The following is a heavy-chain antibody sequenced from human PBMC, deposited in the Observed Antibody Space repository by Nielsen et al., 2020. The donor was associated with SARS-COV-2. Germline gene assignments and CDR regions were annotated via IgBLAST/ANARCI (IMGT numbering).Heavy chain of an antibody. V-gene: IGHV4-61*02. J-gene: IGHJ6*02. D-gene: IGHD3-3*01. CDR3: ASGYDFWSGFGVLEYYGMDV. Sequence: SETLSLTCTVSGGSISSGGYYWSWIRQPAGKGLEWIGRIYATGSTSYNPSLKSRVTISVDTSKNQFSLKLGFVTAADTAVYYCASGYDFWSGFGVLEYYGMDVWGQGTTVTVSS. CDR2: IYATGST. CDR1: GGSISSGGYY.